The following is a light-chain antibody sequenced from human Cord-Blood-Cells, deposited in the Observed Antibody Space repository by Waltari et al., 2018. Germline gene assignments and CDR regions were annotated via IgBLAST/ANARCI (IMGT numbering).Light chain of an antibody. CDR2: GAS. V-gene: IGKV3-15*01. J-gene: IGKJ3*01. Sequence: EIVMTQSPATLSVSPGERATLSCRASQSVSSNLAWYQQTPGQAPRLLIYGASTRATGIPARFSGSGSGTEFTLTISSLQSEEFAVYYCQQYNNWPRITFGPGTKVDIK. CDR3: QQYNNWPRIT. CDR1: QSVSSN.